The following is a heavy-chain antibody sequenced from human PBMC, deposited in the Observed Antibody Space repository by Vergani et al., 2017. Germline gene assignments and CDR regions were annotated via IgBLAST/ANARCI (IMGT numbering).Heavy chain of an antibody. CDR3: ARKHISNYYDSSGYYYMGYYYGMDV. D-gene: IGHD3-22*01. CDR2: ISSSGSPI. CDR1: GFTFSDYY. J-gene: IGHJ6*02. V-gene: IGHV3-11*01. Sequence: VQLLESGGGLVQSGGSLRLFCAASGFTFSDYYMSWIRQAPGKGLEWVSYISSSGSPIYYADSVKGRFTISRDNAKNSLYLQMNSLRAEDTAVYYCARKHISNYYDSSGYYYMGYYYGMDVWGQGTTVTVSS.